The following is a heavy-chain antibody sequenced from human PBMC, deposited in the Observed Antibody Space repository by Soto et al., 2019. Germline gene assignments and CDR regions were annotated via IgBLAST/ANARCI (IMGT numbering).Heavy chain of an antibody. V-gene: IGHV4-34*01. D-gene: IGHD6-19*01. CDR2: INHSGST. J-gene: IGHJ4*02. CDR1: GASLSGYY. CDR3: GRHGYTSGRTYFDY. Sequence: ASVTLYLSCAVYGASLSGYYWSWIRQPPGTGLEWIGEINHSGSTNYNPSLKSRLTTSLDTSKNQFSLKLTSVTAADTAVYYCGRHGYTSGRTYFDYWGQGTLVTVSS.